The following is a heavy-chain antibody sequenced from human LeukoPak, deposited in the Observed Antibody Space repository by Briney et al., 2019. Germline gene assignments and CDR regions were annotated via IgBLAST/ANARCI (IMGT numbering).Heavy chain of an antibody. CDR2: MNPNSGNT. Sequence: ASVMVSCKASGYTFTSYDINWVRQATGQGLEWMGWMNPNSGNTGYAQKFQGRVTTTRNTSISTAYMELSSLRSEDTAVYYCARGSSNYYDSSGYYYGDAFDIWGQGTMVTVSS. J-gene: IGHJ3*02. CDR3: ARGSSNYYDSSGYYYGDAFDI. D-gene: IGHD3-22*01. V-gene: IGHV1-8*01. CDR1: GYTFTSYD.